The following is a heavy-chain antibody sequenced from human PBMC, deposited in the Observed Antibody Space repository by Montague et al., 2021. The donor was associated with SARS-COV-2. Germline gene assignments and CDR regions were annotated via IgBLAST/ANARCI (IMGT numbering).Heavy chain of an antibody. D-gene: IGHD2-21*01. V-gene: IGHV4-39*01. CDR3: ASLQGVGVVKVKGGAFDI. CDR1: GGSITSSSYY. J-gene: IGHJ3*02. Sequence: SETLSLTCTVSGGSITSSSYYWGWIRQPPGKGLEWIGAIFYTGNTYYNPSLKSRVTISVDTSKNQFSLKLSSVSAADTAVFYCASLQGVGVVKVKGGAFDIWGHGTMVTVSS. CDR2: IFYTGNT.